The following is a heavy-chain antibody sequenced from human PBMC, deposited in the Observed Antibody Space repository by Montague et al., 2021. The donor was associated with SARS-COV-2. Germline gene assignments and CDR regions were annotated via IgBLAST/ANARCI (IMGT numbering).Heavy chain of an antibody. D-gene: IGHD3-16*01. Sequence: SETLSLTCTVSGDSVSSTTYYWAWIRQPPGKCLEYIGTIYYSGSSYYNPSLKSRVAMSVDTSKNQFSLKLDSVTAADTAVHYCARVGGGRTFYYWGQGILVTVSS. V-gene: IGHV4-39*07. J-gene: IGHJ4*02. CDR2: IYYSGSS. CDR1: GDSVSSTTYY. CDR3: ARVGGGRTFYY.